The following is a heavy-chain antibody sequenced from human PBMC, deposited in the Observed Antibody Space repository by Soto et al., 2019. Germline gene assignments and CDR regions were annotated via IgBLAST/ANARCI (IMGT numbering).Heavy chain of an antibody. CDR1: GYTFTEYA. CDR3: AISVTILGVVSGTPFDL. J-gene: IGHJ2*01. Sequence: QVELVQSGTEVKKPGASVKLPCKASGYTFTEYAIHWLRQAPGHRLEWMGWINAGNGETKYSQKFQGRVTITRDTAANTAYMGLTNLTSEDTALYFCAISVTILGVVSGTPFDLWGRGSLVSVSS. V-gene: IGHV1-3*01. D-gene: IGHD3-3*01. CDR2: INAGNGET.